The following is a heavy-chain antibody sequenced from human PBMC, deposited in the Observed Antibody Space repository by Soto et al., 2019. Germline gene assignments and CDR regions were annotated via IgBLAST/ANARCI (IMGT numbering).Heavy chain of an antibody. D-gene: IGHD1-26*01. J-gene: IGHJ4*02. CDR3: ARGAAPDGYSGRPRAFTDYFDY. Sequence: PGGSLRLSCASSGFTFSSYAMHWVRQAPGKGLEWVAVISSDGSNKYYADSVKGRFTTSRDNSKHTLYLQMSSLRAEDTAVYYCARGAAPDGYSGRPRAFTDYFDYWGQGSLVTVSA. V-gene: IGHV3-30-3*01. CDR2: ISSDGSNK. CDR1: GFTFSSYA.